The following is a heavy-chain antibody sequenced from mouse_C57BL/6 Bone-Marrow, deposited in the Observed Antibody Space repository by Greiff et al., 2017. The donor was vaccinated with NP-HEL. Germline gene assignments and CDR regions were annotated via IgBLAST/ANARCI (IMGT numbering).Heavy chain of an antibody. CDR2: IDPSDSYT. V-gene: IGHV1-59*01. Sequence: QVQLQQPGAELVRPGTSVKLSCKASGYTFTSYWMHWVKQRPGQGLEWIGGIDPSDSYTNYNQKFKGKATLTVDTSSSTAYMQLSSLTSEDSAVYYCARNTGTWGYWGQGTTLTVSS. D-gene: IGHD4-1*01. CDR3: ARNTGTWGY. J-gene: IGHJ2*01. CDR1: GYTFTSYW.